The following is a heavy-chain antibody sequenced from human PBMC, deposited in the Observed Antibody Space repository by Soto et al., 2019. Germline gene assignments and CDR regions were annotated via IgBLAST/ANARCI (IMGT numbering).Heavy chain of an antibody. CDR1: GYTFTGYY. Sequence: ASVKVSCKASGYTFTGYYMHWVRQAPGQGLEWMGWINPNSRGTNYAQKFQGRVTMTRDTSISTAYMELSRLRSDDTAVYYCARGGYYYDSSGYFFDYWGQGTLVTVSS. J-gene: IGHJ4*02. CDR2: INPNSRGT. D-gene: IGHD3-22*01. CDR3: ARGGYYYDSSGYFFDY. V-gene: IGHV1-2*02.